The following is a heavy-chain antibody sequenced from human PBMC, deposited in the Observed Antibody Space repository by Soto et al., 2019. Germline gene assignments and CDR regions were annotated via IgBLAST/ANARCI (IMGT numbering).Heavy chain of an antibody. CDR2: INPGGSEK. V-gene: IGHV3-7*01. CDR3: AKDIVRYTYGACDY. J-gene: IGHJ4*02. Sequence: GSLRLSCVASGFSFSDSWMDWVRQAPGKGPEWVANINPGGSEKNYVDSVKGRFTISRDNSKNTLYLQMNSLRVEDTAVYYCAKDIVRYTYGACDYWGQGALVTVSS. D-gene: IGHD5-18*01. CDR1: GFSFSDSW.